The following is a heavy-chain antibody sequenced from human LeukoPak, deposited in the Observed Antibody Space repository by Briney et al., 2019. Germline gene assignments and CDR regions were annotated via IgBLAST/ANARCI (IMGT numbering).Heavy chain of an antibody. V-gene: IGHV3-48*03. Sequence: GGSLRLSCAASGFTFSKMNWVRQAPGKGLEWVSYISSSGSIIYYADSVKGRFTISRDNAKNSLYPQMNSLRAEDTAVYYCAELGITMIGGVWGKGTTVTISS. CDR2: ISSSGSII. CDR3: AELGITMIGGV. J-gene: IGHJ6*04. D-gene: IGHD3-10*02. CDR1: GFTFSK.